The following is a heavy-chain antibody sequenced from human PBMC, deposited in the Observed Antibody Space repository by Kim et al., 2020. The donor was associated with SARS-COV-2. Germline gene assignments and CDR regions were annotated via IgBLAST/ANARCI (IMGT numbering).Heavy chain of an antibody. CDR1: GYTFTSYY. J-gene: IGHJ3*02. CDR3: ARDLGEFYSSGWFGPGGSDAFDI. D-gene: IGHD6-19*01. Sequence: ASVKVSCKASGYTFTSYYMHWVRQAPGQGLEWMGIINPSGGSTSYAQKFQGRVTMTRDTSTSTVYMELSSLRSEDTAVYYCARDLGEFYSSGWFGPGGSDAFDIWGQGTMVTVSS. V-gene: IGHV1-46*01. CDR2: INPSGGST.